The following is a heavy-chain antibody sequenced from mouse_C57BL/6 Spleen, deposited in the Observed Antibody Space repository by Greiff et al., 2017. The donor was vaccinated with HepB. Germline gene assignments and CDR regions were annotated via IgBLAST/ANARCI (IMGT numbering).Heavy chain of an antibody. D-gene: IGHD2-1*01. CDR2: ISDGGSYT. J-gene: IGHJ3*01. CDR1: GFTFSSYA. V-gene: IGHV5-4*01. Sequence: EVQGVESGGGLVKPGGSLKLSCAASGFTFSSYAMSWVRQTPEKRLEWVATISDGGSYTYYPDNVKGRFTISRDNAKNNLYLQMSHLKSEDTAMYYCARDRGKPAWFAYWGQGTLVTVSA. CDR3: ARDRGKPAWFAY.